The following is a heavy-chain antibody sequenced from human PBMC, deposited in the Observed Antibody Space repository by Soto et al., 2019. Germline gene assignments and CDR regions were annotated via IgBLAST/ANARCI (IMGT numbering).Heavy chain of an antibody. J-gene: IGHJ5*02. V-gene: IGHV4-59*01. CDR3: ARAVWDCSSTSCYNWFDP. Sequence: SETLSLTCTVSGGSISSYYWSWIRQPPGKGLEWIGYIYYSGSTNYNPSLKSRVTISVDTSKNQFSLKLSSVTAADTAVYSCARAVWDCSSTSCYNWFDPWGQGTLVTVSS. D-gene: IGHD2-2*01. CDR1: GGSISSYY. CDR2: IYYSGST.